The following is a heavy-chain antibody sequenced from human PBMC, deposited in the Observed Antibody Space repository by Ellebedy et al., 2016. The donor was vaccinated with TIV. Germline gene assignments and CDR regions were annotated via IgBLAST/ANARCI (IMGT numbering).Heavy chain of an antibody. D-gene: IGHD5-18*01. V-gene: IGHV3-7*03. J-gene: IGHJ6*02. Sequence: GESLKISCTASGFIFNNYWMRWVRQAPGKGLEWVANIKHDGSEQYYVASVKGRFTISRDNADNSLYLQMNSLRAEDTAVYYCARGGYNYGKNYYYYYGMDVWGQGTTVTVSS. CDR3: ARGGYNYGKNYYYYYGMDV. CDR1: GFIFNNYW. CDR2: IKHDGSEQ.